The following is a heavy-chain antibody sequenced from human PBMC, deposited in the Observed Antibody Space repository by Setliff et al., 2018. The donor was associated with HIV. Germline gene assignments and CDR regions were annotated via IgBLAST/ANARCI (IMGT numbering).Heavy chain of an antibody. CDR2: IHTSGST. CDR1: GGSISSGNYY. CDR3: ARVARGGHSSRWYYFDY. J-gene: IGHJ4*02. D-gene: IGHD6-13*01. Sequence: SETLSLTCTVSGGSISSGNYYWTWIRQPAGKGLEWIGHIHTSGSTKYNPSLKSRVTISVDTSKNQFSLKVSSVTAADTAVYYCARVARGGHSSRWYYFDYWGQGTLVTVSS. V-gene: IGHV4-61*09.